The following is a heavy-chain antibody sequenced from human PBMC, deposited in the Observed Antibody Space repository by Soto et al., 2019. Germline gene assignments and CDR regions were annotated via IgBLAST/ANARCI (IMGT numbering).Heavy chain of an antibody. V-gene: IGHV3-23*01. CDR3: ARRITMIVVVTQPFDY. CDR1: GFTFSSYA. Sequence: GGSLRLSCAASGFTFSSYAMSWVRQAPGKGLECVSAISGSGGSTYYADSVKGRFTISRDNSKNTLYLQMNSLRAEDTAVYYCARRITMIVVVTQPFDYWGQGTLVTVSS. J-gene: IGHJ4*02. CDR2: ISGSGGST. D-gene: IGHD3-22*01.